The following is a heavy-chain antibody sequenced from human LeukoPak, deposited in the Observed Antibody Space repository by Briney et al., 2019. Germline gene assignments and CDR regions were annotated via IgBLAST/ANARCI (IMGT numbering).Heavy chain of an antibody. Sequence: GASVRVSCKASGYTFTSYGMSGVRQAPGQGLEGMGWISAYNGNTNYAQKLQGRVTMTTDTSTSTAYMELRSLRSDDTAVYYCARGLAAAGTGSDYWGQGTLVTVSS. CDR2: ISAYNGNT. J-gene: IGHJ4*02. D-gene: IGHD6-13*01. V-gene: IGHV1-18*04. CDR1: GYTFTSYG. CDR3: ARGLAAAGTGSDY.